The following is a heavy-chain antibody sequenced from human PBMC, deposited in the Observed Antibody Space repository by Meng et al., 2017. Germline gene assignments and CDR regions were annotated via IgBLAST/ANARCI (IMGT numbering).Heavy chain of an antibody. CDR1: GYIFTSYG. V-gene: IGHV1-18*01. CDR3: ARDSALVRFPFDY. J-gene: IGHJ4*02. D-gene: IGHD3-3*01. Sequence: ASVKVSCKASGYIFTSYGISWVRQAPGQGLKWMGWTSAYNGNTNYAQKLRGRVTMTTDTPPSTAYMELRSLGSDDTAVYYCARDSALVRFPFDYWGQGTLVTVSS. CDR2: TSAYNGNT.